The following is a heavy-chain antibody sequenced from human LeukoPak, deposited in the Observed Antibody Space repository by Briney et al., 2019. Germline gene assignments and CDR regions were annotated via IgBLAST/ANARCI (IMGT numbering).Heavy chain of an antibody. CDR3: PRDLPHDYVWGSYSPPYGMDV. CDR1: GGSISSYY. J-gene: IGHJ6*02. V-gene: IGHV4-4*07. Sequence: SETLSLTCIVSGGSISSYYSSWSRQRARKGLEWIGRIYTSGSGNYNPSLKSRVTMSVATSKNQFPLKLSSVTAADTAVYYCPRDLPHDYVWGSYSPPYGMDVWGRGTTVTVSS. D-gene: IGHD3-16*01. CDR2: IYTSGSG.